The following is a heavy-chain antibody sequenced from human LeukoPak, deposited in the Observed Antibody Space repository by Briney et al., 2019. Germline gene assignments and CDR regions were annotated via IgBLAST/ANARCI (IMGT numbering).Heavy chain of an antibody. CDR3: ARGSSYTRSYYYDSSPIDAFDI. D-gene: IGHD3-22*01. Sequence: PGGSLRLSCAASGFTLNTYNMNWVRQAPGKGLEWVSSISSSTSYIYYADSVKGRFTISRDNAKNSLYLQMNSLRAEDTAVYYCARGSSYTRSYYYDSSPIDAFDIWGQGTMVTVSS. V-gene: IGHV3-21*01. CDR1: GFTLNTYN. J-gene: IGHJ3*02. CDR2: ISSSTSYI.